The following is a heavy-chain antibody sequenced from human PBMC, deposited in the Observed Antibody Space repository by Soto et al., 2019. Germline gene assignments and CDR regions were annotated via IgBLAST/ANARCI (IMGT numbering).Heavy chain of an antibody. J-gene: IGHJ4*02. CDR1: GYTFTSYA. Sequence: QVQLVQSGAEVKKPGASVQVSCKASGYTFTSYAMHWVRQAPGQRLEWMGWINAGNGNTKYSQKFQGRVTITRDTSASTAYMELSSLRSEDKAVYYCARSILVVTAADYWGQGTLVTVSS. CDR3: ARSILVVTAADY. V-gene: IGHV1-3*01. CDR2: INAGNGNT. D-gene: IGHD2-21*02.